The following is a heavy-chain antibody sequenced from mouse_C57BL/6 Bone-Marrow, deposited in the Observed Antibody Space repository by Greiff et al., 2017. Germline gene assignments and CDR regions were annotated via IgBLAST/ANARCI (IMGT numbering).Heavy chain of an antibody. CDR2: IYPRSGNT. J-gene: IGHJ1*03. V-gene: IGHV1-81*01. CDR1: GYTFTSYG. D-gene: IGHD1-1*01. Sequence: QVQLQQPGAELARPGASVKMSCKASGYTFTSYGISWVKQRTGQGLEWIGEIYPRSGNTYYNEKFKGKATLTADKSSSTAYMELRSLSTEDSAVYFCARRGTTVVATTAAWYFDVWGTGTTVTVSS. CDR3: ARRGTTVVATTAAWYFDV.